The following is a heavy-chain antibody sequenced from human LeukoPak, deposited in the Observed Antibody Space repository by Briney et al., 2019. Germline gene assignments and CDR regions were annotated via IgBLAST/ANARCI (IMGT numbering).Heavy chain of an antibody. CDR3: ARQRGSGSYYFDFDY. Sequence: SETLSLTCTVSGGSISSSSYYWGWIRQPPGKGLEWIGSIYYSGSTYYNPSLKSRVTISVDTSKNQFSLKLSSVTAADTAVYYCARQRGSGSYYFDFDYWGQGTLVTVSS. CDR2: IYYSGST. D-gene: IGHD3-10*01. J-gene: IGHJ4*02. CDR1: GGSISSSSYY. V-gene: IGHV4-39*01.